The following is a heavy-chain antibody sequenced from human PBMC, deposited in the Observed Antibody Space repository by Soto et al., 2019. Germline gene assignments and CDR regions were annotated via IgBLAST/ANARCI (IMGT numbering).Heavy chain of an antibody. CDR3: AREELVTGIYYYYGMDV. J-gene: IGHJ6*02. CDR2: INPNSGGT. V-gene: IGHV1-2*04. D-gene: IGHD6-13*01. CDR1: GYTFTGYY. Sequence: SVNLSCKASGYTFTGYYMHWVLQAPGQGLEWMGWINPNSGGTNYAQKFQGWVTMTRDTSISTAYMELSRLRSDDTAVYYCAREELVTGIYYYYGMDVWGQGTTVTVSS.